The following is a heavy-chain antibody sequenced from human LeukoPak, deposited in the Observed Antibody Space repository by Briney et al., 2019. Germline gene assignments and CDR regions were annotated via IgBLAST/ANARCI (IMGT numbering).Heavy chain of an antibody. CDR2: INPNSGGT. Sequence: ASVKVSCKASGYTFTGYYMHWVRQAPGQGLEWMGWINPNSGGTNYAQKFQGRVTITADKSTSTAYMELSSLRSEDTAVYYCAVDCSSTSCYAETYWFDPWGQGTLVTVSS. D-gene: IGHD2-2*01. CDR1: GYTFTGYY. V-gene: IGHV1-2*02. J-gene: IGHJ5*02. CDR3: AVDCSSTSCYAETYWFDP.